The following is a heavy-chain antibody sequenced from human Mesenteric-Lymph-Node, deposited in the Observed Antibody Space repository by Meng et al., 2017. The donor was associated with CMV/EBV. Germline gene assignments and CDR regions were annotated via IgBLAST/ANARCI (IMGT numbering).Heavy chain of an antibody. CDR1: GGSFSGYY. V-gene: IGHV4-34*01. J-gene: IGHJ4*02. CDR3: ARGSSYDILTGYFDY. D-gene: IGHD3-9*01. Sequence: QSHPWAARLLKPSETLSVTCALHGGSFSGYYWNWIRQSPEKGLEWIGEINPSGSTTYNPSFTSRIIISVDTSTNQISLNMSSVTAADTAVYYCARGSSYDILTGYFDYWGQGALVTVSS. CDR2: INPSGST.